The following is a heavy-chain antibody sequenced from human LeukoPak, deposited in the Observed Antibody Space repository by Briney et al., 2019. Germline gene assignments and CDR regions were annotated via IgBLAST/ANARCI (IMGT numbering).Heavy chain of an antibody. CDR2: IYYSGST. V-gene: IGHV4-39*01. D-gene: IGHD3-10*01. CDR3: ARTPQDLWFGELYFDY. CDR1: GGSINSRSYY. J-gene: IGHJ4*02. Sequence: PSETLSLTCTVSGGSINSRSYYWGWIRQPPGKGLEWIGSIYYSGSTYYNPSLKSRVTISVDTSKNQFSLKLSSVTAADTAVYYCARTPQDLWFGELYFDYWGQGTLVTVSS.